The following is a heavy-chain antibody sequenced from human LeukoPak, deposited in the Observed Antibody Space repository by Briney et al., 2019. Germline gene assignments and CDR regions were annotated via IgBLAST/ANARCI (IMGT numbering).Heavy chain of an antibody. CDR1: GFTFSSYG. CDR2: IWYDGSNK. V-gene: IGHV3-33*01. Sequence: PGGSLRLSCAASGFTFSSYGMHWVGQAPGKGLEWVAVIWYDGSNKYYADSVKGRFTISRDNSKNTLYLQMNSLRAEDTAVYYCARVEYSSGWPLDYWGQGTLVTVSS. CDR3: ARVEYSSGWPLDY. J-gene: IGHJ4*02. D-gene: IGHD6-19*01.